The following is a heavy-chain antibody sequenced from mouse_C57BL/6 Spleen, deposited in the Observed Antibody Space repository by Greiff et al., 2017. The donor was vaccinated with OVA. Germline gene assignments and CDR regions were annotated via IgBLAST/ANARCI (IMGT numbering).Heavy chain of an antibody. Sequence: QVQLQQSGAELVKPGASVKISCKASGYAFSSYWMNWVKQRPGKGLEWIGQIYPGDGDTNYNGKFKGKATLTADKSSSPAYMQLSSLTSEDSAVYFGARSGAGSAWFAYWGQGTLVTVAA. CDR1: GYAFSSYW. J-gene: IGHJ3*01. CDR2: IYPGDGDT. V-gene: IGHV1-80*01. CDR3: ARSGAGSAWFAY. D-gene: IGHD3-3*01.